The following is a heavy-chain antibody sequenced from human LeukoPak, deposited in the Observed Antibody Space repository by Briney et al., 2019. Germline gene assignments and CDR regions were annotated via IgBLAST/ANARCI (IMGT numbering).Heavy chain of an antibody. Sequence: ASVKVSCKVSGYTLTELSMHWVRQAPGKGLEWMGGFDPEDGETIYAQKFQGRVTMTEDTSTDTAYMELSSLRSEDTAVYYCATHSAPYYYGSGSYYGAFDIWGQGTMVTVSS. D-gene: IGHD3-10*01. J-gene: IGHJ3*02. CDR2: FDPEDGET. CDR1: GYTLTELS. V-gene: IGHV1-24*01. CDR3: ATHSAPYYYGSGSYYGAFDI.